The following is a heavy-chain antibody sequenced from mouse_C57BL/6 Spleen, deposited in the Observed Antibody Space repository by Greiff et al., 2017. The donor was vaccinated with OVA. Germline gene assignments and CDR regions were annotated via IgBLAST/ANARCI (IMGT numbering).Heavy chain of an antibody. CDR1: GFNIKDDY. CDR3: TTPYYGSSPAY. V-gene: IGHV14-4*01. D-gene: IGHD1-1*01. J-gene: IGHJ3*01. CDR2: IDPENGDT. Sequence: EVKLQQSGAELVRPGASVKLSCTASGFNIKDDYMHWVKQRPEQGLEWIGWIDPENGDTEYASKFQGKATITADTSSNTAYLQLSSLTSEDAAVYYCTTPYYGSSPAYWGQGTLVTVSA.